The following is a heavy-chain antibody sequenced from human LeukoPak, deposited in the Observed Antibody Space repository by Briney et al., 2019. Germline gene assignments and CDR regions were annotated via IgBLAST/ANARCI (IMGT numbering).Heavy chain of an antibody. CDR2: ISSNGGST. CDR3: ARLVGSCWYFDY. V-gene: IGHV3-64*01. CDR1: GFTFSSYA. J-gene: IGHJ4*02. Sequence: AQSRRLSCAASGFTFSSYAMHWVRQAPGKGLEYVSAISSNGGSTYYANSVKGRFTIYRENSKNTLYLQMGSLRAEDMAVYYCARLVGSCWYFDYWGQGTLVTVSA. D-gene: IGHD6-19*01.